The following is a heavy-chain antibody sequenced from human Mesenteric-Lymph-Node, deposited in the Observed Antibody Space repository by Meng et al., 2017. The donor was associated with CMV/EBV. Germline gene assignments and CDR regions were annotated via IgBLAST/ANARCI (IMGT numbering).Heavy chain of an antibody. D-gene: IGHD3-22*01. CDR3: ARRDDSSGYYSFGIDY. Sequence: SVKVSCKASGGTFSSYAINWVRQAPGQGLEWMGGIIPIFGTANYAQKFQGRVTITTDESTSTAYMELSSLRSEDTAVYYCARRDDSSGYYSFGIDYWGQGTLVNVSS. CDR1: GGTFSSYA. V-gene: IGHV1-69*05. J-gene: IGHJ4*02. CDR2: IIPIFGTA.